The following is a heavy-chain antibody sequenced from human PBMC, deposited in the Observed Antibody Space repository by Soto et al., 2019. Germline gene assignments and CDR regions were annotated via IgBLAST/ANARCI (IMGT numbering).Heavy chain of an antibody. D-gene: IGHD3-22*01. V-gene: IGHV1-18*01. CDR1: GFTFTSYG. CDR2: IIPFNNKA. J-gene: IGHJ4*02. CDR3: ARGTYYYDISGSFDY. Sequence: ASVKVSSKASGFTFTSYGISWVRQAPGQGLEWMGRIIPFNNKANYAQKLQGRVTITADKFTSTAYMELSSLRSEDTAVYYCARGTYYYDISGSFDYWGLGTLVTVSS.